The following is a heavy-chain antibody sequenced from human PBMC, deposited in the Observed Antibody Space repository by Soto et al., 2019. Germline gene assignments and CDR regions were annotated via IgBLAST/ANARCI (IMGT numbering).Heavy chain of an antibody. V-gene: IGHV4-59*01. D-gene: IGHD2-15*01. J-gene: IGHJ3*02. CDR1: GGSISSYY. CDR3: ARVRDCSGGSCYSLGAFDI. CDR2: IYYSGST. Sequence: SETLLLTCTVSGGSISSYYWSWIRQPPGKGLEWIGYIYYSGSTNYNPSLKSRVTISVDTSKNQFSLKLSSVTAADTAVYYCARVRDCSGGSCYSLGAFDIWGQGTMVTVSS.